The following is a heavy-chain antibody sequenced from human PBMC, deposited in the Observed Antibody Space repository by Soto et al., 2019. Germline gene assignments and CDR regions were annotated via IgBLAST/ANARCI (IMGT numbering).Heavy chain of an antibody. CDR1: VNIFGNSW. J-gene: IGHJ6*02. V-gene: IGHV5-51*03. CDR2: IYPVDSET. Sequence: GESLKISCKGSVNIFGNSWIAWVRQMPGKGLEWMGIIYPVDSETRYSPSFQGQVTFSADKSITTTYLQWSSLKASDTAIYYCAASIFYYGMDVWGQGTTVTVSS. CDR3: AASIFYYGMDV.